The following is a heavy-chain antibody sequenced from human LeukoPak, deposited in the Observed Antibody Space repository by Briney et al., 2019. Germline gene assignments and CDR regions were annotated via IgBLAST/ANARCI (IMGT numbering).Heavy chain of an antibody. CDR2: IYYSGST. J-gene: IGHJ2*01. CDR1: GGSISSSSYY. V-gene: IGHV4-39*01. D-gene: IGHD1-1*01. Sequence: SETLSLTCTVSGGSISSSSYYWGWIRQPPGKGLEWIGSIYYSGSTYYNPSLKSRVTISVDTPKNQFSLKLSSVTAADTAVYYCARLSTLNWYFDLWGRGTLVTVSS. CDR3: ARLSTLNWYFDL.